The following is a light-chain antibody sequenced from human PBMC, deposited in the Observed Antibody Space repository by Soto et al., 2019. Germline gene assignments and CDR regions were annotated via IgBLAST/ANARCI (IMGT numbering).Light chain of an antibody. Sequence: EIVLTQSPGTLSLSPGERATLSCRASQSVSSSYLAWYQQKPGQAPRLLIYGASSRATGIPDRFSGSGSGTDFPLTITGLEPEDVAMYYCQQYGSSPYTFGQGTKLEIK. V-gene: IGKV3-20*01. CDR1: QSVSSSY. J-gene: IGKJ2*01. CDR3: QQYGSSPYT. CDR2: GAS.